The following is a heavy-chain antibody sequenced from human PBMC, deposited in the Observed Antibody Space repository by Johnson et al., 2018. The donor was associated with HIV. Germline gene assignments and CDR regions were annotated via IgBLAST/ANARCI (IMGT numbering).Heavy chain of an antibody. CDR3: ARVSSIAALWDAFDI. CDR1: GFTFSSYA. CDR2: ISYDGTYN. Sequence: QVQLVESGGGVVQPGKSLRLSCAASGFTFSSYAMHWVRQAPGKGLEWVAIISYDGTYNYYADSVKGRFTISRDNSKNTLYLQMNSLRAEDTAMYYCARVSSIAALWDAFDIWGQGTMVTVSS. V-gene: IGHV3-30*04. J-gene: IGHJ3*02. D-gene: IGHD6-6*01.